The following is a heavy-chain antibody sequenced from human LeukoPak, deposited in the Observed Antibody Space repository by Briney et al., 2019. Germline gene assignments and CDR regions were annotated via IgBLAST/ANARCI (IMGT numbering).Heavy chain of an antibody. J-gene: IGHJ3*02. CDR3: ARSGITIFGVVYDAFDI. Sequence: ASVKVSCKASGYTFTGYYMHWVRQAPGQGLEWMGWINPNSGGTNYAQKFQGRVTMTRDTSISTAYMELSRLRSDDTAVYYCARSGITIFGVVYDAFDIWGQGTMVTVSS. CDR1: GYTFTGYY. V-gene: IGHV1-2*02. CDR2: INPNSGGT. D-gene: IGHD3-3*01.